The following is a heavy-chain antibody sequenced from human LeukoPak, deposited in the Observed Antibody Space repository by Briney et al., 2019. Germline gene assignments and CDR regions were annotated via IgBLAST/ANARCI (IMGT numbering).Heavy chain of an antibody. Sequence: GGSLGLSCAASGFTVSSNYMSWVRQAPGKGLELVGRIKSKTDGGTTNYAAPVEGRFTISRDDSKNTLYLQMNSLKIEDTAVYYCTSTTVNMGGWGQGTLVTVSS. D-gene: IGHD2/OR15-2a*01. CDR2: IKSKTDGGTT. CDR1: GFTVSSNY. CDR3: TSTTVNMGG. V-gene: IGHV3-15*01. J-gene: IGHJ4*02.